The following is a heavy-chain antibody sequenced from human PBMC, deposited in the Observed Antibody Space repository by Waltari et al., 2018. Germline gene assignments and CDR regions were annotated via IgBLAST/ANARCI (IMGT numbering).Heavy chain of an antibody. CDR1: GFSFTYDG. CDR3: VKDRFTKWSFDY. Sequence: QVQLVESGGGVVQPGGSLKLSCAASGFSFTYDGMHWVRQAPGKGLEWVTFISNEGIKQFDADSVKGRFTVSRDSSKNTLYLQMNSLRPEDTAVYYCVKDRFTKWSFDYWGQGTLVTVSS. CDR2: ISNEGIKQ. D-gene: IGHD2-15*01. V-gene: IGHV3-30*18. J-gene: IGHJ4*02.